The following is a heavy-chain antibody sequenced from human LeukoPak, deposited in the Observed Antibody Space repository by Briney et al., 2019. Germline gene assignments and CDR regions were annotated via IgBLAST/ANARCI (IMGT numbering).Heavy chain of an antibody. CDR3: ARGQIRGLGGNLGD. Sequence: SETLSLTCTVSGDSISSYYWSWIRQPPGKGLEWIGYIYYSGSTNYNPSLKSRVTISVDTSKSQFSLKLSSVTAADTAVYYCARGQIRGLGGNLGDWGQGTLVTVSS. CDR1: GDSISSYY. V-gene: IGHV4-59*12. J-gene: IGHJ4*02. CDR2: IYYSGST. D-gene: IGHD3-16*01.